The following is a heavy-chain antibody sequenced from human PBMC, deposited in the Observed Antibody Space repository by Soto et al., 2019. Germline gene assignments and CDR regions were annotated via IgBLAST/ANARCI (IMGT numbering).Heavy chain of an antibody. CDR3: ARLHCNSPNCVPLDP. CDR1: GGSISSVSYY. J-gene: IGHJ5*02. Sequence: KPSETLSLTCSVSGGSISSVSYYWGWIRQPPGKGLEWIGSIYYSGSAYYSPSLKSRVTMSVDTSKNQLSLELRSVTAADTAVYYCARLHCNSPNCVPLDPWGQGTLVTVSS. V-gene: IGHV4-39*01. CDR2: IYYSGSA. D-gene: IGHD2-2*01.